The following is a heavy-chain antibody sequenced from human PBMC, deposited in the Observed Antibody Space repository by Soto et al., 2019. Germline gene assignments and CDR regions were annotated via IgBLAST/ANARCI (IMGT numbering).Heavy chain of an antibody. V-gene: IGHV3-23*01. CDR3: AKCAVLMTTSGGGCNWFDP. Sequence: EVQLLESGGTLVQPGESLRLSCEVSGFSFSSFAMNWVRQAPGEGLEWVSSIRGTATSYADSVKGRFTISRDNSKNTVYLQMNTLRGEDTAGYYCAKCAVLMTTSGGGCNWFDPWGQGTLVIVSS. J-gene: IGHJ5*02. D-gene: IGHD3-10*01. CDR1: GFSFSSFA. CDR2: IRGTAT.